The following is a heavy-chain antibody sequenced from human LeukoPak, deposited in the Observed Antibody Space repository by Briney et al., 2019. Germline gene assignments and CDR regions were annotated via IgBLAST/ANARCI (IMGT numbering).Heavy chain of an antibody. D-gene: IGHD5-12*01. CDR2: IDDDGAGT. Sequence: GGSLRRSCAASGFPFSGYWMHWVRQAPGKGLVWVSRIDDDGAGTTYADSVKGRFTISRDNAKNTLYLQMNSLRVEDTAVYYCARSASGYDDWGQGTLVTVSS. CDR1: GFPFSGYW. CDR3: ARSASGYDD. J-gene: IGHJ4*02. V-gene: IGHV3-74*01.